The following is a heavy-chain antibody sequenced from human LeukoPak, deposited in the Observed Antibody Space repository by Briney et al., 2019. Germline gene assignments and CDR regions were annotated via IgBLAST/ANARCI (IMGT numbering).Heavy chain of an antibody. J-gene: IGHJ4*02. CDR3: ARGYGSGTYYLNYFDY. CDR1: GGSISGYY. D-gene: IGHD3-10*01. V-gene: IGHV4-59*01. CDR2: IYYSGNT. Sequence: SETLSLTCTVSGGSISGYYWSWFRQPPGKGRECIGYIYYSGNTNYNPSLKSRVTISVDTSKNQFSLKLTSVTAADTAVYYCARGYGSGTYYLNYFDYWGQGTLVTVSS.